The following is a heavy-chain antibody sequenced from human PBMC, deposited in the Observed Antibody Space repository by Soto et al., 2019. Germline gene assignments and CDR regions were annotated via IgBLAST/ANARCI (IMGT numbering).Heavy chain of an antibody. CDR2: IYHSGST. D-gene: IGHD6-13*01. Sequence: QLQLQESGSGLVKPSQTLSLTCAVSGGSISSGGYSWSWIRQPPGKGLEWIGYIYHSGSTYYNPSLMCRASISVDRPRNSVSPRPCSVAAAETPVSYGDTLAAPWGQGTPV. CDR1: GGSISSGGYS. V-gene: IGHV4-30-2*01. CDR3: DTLAAP. J-gene: IGHJ5*02.